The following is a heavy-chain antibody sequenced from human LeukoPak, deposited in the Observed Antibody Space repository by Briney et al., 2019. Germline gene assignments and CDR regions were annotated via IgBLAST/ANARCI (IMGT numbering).Heavy chain of an antibody. V-gene: IGHV4-34*01. Sequence: TSETLSLTCAVYGGSFSGYYWSWIRQPPGKGLEWIGEINHSGSTNYNPSLKSRVTISVDTSKNQFSLKLSSVTAADTAVYYCARGGKYQLLYNYYYYGMDVWGQGTTVTVSS. CDR2: INHSGST. J-gene: IGHJ6*02. CDR3: ARGGKYQLLYNYYYYGMDV. CDR1: GGSFSGYY. D-gene: IGHD2-2*02.